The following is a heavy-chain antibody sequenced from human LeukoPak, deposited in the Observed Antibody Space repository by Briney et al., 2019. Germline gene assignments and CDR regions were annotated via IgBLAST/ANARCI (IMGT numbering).Heavy chain of an antibody. D-gene: IGHD5-18*01. Sequence: PSETLSLTCTVSGGSISSYYWSWIRQPPGKGLEWIGYIYYSGSTNYNPSLKSRVTISVDTSKNQFSLKLSSVTAADTAVYYCASCADTGCYYYYYMDVWGKGTTVTVSS. CDR3: ASCADTGCYYYYYMDV. CDR1: GGSISSYY. CDR2: IYYSGST. J-gene: IGHJ6*03. V-gene: IGHV4-59*01.